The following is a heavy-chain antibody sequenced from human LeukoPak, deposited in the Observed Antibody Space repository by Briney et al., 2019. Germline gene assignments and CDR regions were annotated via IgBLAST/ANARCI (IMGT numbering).Heavy chain of an antibody. D-gene: IGHD1-7*01. CDR1: GFTFSSYS. V-gene: IGHV3-21*01. CDR2: ISSSSSYI. J-gene: IGHJ4*02. Sequence: GGSLRLSCAASGFTFSSYSMNWVRQAPGKGLEWVSSISSSSSYIYYADSVKGRFTISRDNAKNSLYLQMNSLRAEDTAVYYCAKDRIRSTGTISFDYWGQGTLVTVSS. CDR3: AKDRIRSTGTISFDY.